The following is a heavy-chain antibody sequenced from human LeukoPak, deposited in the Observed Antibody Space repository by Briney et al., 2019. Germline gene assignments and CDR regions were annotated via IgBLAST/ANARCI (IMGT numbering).Heavy chain of an antibody. CDR2: IKRDESEK. Sequence: GGSLRVSCAASGFTFSDYNMSWVRQAPGKGLEWVANIKRDESEKYYMESVKGRFTISRDNAKNSLYLEMNSLRAEDTALYYCVRDGYSISMFDFWGRGTLVTVAS. D-gene: IGHD5-12*01. CDR1: GFTFSDYN. J-gene: IGHJ4*02. V-gene: IGHV3-7*01. CDR3: VRDGYSISMFDF.